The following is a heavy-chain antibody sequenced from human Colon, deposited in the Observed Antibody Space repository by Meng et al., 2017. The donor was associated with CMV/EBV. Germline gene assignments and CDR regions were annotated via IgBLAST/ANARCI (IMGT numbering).Heavy chain of an antibody. Sequence: GGSLRLSCAASGFTFSNYWMSWVRQAPGKGLEWVANIKQDGTDRYYVDSVKGRFTISRDNAKNSLYLQMNSLRAEDTAIYYCARDLRFGESKRGCWGQETLVTVSS. CDR3: ARDLRFGESKRGC. CDR1: GFTFSNYW. V-gene: IGHV3-7*01. D-gene: IGHD3-10*01. CDR2: IKQDGTDR. J-gene: IGHJ4*02.